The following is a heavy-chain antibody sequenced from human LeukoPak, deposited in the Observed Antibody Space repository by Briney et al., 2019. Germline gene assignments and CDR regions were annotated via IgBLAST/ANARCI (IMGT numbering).Heavy chain of an antibody. V-gene: IGHV1-46*01. CDR3: ARGGDIHLWINYYYYMDV. Sequence: ASVKVSCKASGYSFTSYYMHWVRQAPGQGLEWMGIINPSGGSTSYAQKFQGRVTMTRDMSTSTVYMELSSLRSEDTAVYYCARGGDIHLWINYYYYMDVWGKGTTVTVSS. CDR1: GYSFTSYY. J-gene: IGHJ6*03. CDR2: INPSGGST. D-gene: IGHD5-18*01.